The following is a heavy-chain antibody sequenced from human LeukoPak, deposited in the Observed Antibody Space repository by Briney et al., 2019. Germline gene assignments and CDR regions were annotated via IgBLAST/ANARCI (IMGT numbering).Heavy chain of an antibody. CDR1: GGSISSYY. J-gene: IGHJ6*02. D-gene: IGHD2-15*01. CDR2: IYYSGST. V-gene: IGHV4-59*01. CDR3: AREKLYCSGGSCYYGMDV. Sequence: PSETLSLTCTVSGGSISSYYWSWLRQPPGKGLEWIGYIYYSGSTNYNPSLKSRVTISVDTSKNQFSLKLSSVTAADTAVYYCAREKLYCSGGSCYYGMDVWGQGTTVTVSS.